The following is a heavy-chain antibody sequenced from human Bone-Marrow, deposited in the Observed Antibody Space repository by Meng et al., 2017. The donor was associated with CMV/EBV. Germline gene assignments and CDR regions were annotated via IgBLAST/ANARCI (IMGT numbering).Heavy chain of an antibody. CDR1: GFTFSSYE. CDR3: ARITDYGDLLDY. D-gene: IGHD4-17*01. CDR2: ISSSGSTI. V-gene: IGHV3-48*03. Sequence: GGSLRLSCAASGFTFSSYEMNWVRQAPGKGLEWVSYISSSGSTIYYADSVKGRFTISRDNAKNSLYVQMNSLRAEDTAVYYCARITDYGDLLDYWGQGTLVTVSS. J-gene: IGHJ4*02.